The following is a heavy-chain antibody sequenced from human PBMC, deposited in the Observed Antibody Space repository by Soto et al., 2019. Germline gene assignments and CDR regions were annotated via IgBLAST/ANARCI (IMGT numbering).Heavy chain of an antibody. V-gene: IGHV3-30*18. CDR3: AKGFGIAAASAFDI. CDR2: ISYDGSNK. J-gene: IGHJ3*02. Sequence: GGSLRLSCAASGFTFSSYGMHWVRQAPGKGLEWVAVISYDGSNKYYADSVKGRFTISRDNSKNTLYLQMNSLRAEDTAVYYCAKGFGIAAASAFDIWGQGTMVTVSS. CDR1: GFTFSSYG. D-gene: IGHD6-13*01.